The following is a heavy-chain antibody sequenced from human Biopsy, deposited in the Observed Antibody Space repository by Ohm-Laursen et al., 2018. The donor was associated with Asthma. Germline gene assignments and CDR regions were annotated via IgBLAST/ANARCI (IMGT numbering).Heavy chain of an antibody. Sequence: ASVKVSCKAPGGTFSNFAISWVRQAPGQGLEWLGGIMTAFGTTNYAQKFQGRVTITADESTSTAYMEVTSLRSEDTAIYYCARCQVGYSSGWSLLLKKIYYSGMDVWGQGTAVIVSS. CDR3: ARCQVGYSSGWSLLLKKIYYSGMDV. CDR1: GGTFSNFA. D-gene: IGHD6-19*01. CDR2: IMTAFGTT. V-gene: IGHV1-69*13. J-gene: IGHJ6*02.